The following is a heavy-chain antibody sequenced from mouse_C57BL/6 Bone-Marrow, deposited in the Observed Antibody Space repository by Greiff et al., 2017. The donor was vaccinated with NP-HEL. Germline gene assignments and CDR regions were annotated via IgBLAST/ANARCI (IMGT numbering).Heavy chain of an antibody. CDR3: ARHGIYYGNSFAY. Sequence: EVKLVESGGDLVKPGGSLKLSCAASGFTFSSYGMSWVRQTPDKRLEWVATISSGGSYTYYPDRVKGRFTISRDNAKNTLYLQMSSLESEDTAMYYCARHGIYYGNSFAYWGQGTLVTVSA. D-gene: IGHD2-1*01. CDR1: GFTFSSYG. V-gene: IGHV5-6*01. CDR2: ISSGGSYT. J-gene: IGHJ3*01.